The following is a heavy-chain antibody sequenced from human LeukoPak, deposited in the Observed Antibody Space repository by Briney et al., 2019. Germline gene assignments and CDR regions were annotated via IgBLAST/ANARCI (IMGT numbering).Heavy chain of an antibody. Sequence: GGSVRLSCAASGFTFSSYAMRWVRRAPGKGREGGSAISGSGGSPYFADSVKGRFTISRDNSNNTLYLQMNSLKTEDTAVYYCTTQEWDPGVFDYWGQGTLVTVSS. CDR3: TTQEWDPGVFDY. CDR1: GFTFSSYA. J-gene: IGHJ4*02. V-gene: IGHV3-23*01. D-gene: IGHD1-26*01. CDR2: ISGSGGSP.